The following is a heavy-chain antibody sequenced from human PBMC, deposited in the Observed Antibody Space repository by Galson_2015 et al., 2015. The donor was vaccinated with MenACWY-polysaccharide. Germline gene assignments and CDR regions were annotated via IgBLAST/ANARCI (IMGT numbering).Heavy chain of an antibody. Sequence: SLRLSCAASGFTFSSYWMSWVRQAPGKGLEWVANIKQDGSEKYYVDSVKGRFTISRDNAKNSLYLQMNSLRAEDTAVYYCARYKYSSSSPPRRPFVYWGQGTLVTVSS. CDR2: IKQDGSEK. V-gene: IGHV3-7*01. CDR3: ARYKYSSSSPPRRPFVY. D-gene: IGHD6-6*01. J-gene: IGHJ4*02. CDR1: GFTFSSYW.